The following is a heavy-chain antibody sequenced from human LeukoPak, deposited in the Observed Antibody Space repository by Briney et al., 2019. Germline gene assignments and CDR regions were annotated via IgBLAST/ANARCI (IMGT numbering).Heavy chain of an antibody. J-gene: IGHJ5*02. D-gene: IGHD2-15*01. Sequence: ASVKVSCKVSGYTLTELPMHWVRQAPGKGLEWMGGFDPEDGETIYAQKFQGRVTMTEDTSTDTANMELSSLRSEDTAVYYCARGGYCSGGSCYSGWFDPWGQGTLVTVSS. CDR1: GYTLTELP. V-gene: IGHV1-24*01. CDR2: FDPEDGET. CDR3: ARGGYCSGGSCYSGWFDP.